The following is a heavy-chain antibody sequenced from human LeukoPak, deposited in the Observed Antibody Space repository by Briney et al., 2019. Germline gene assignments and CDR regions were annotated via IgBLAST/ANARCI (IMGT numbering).Heavy chain of an antibody. V-gene: IGHV3-9*01. CDR1: GFTFDDYA. Sequence: GGSLRLSCAASGFTFDDYAMHWVRQAPGKGLEWVSGISWNSGSIGYADSVKGRFTISRDNAKNSLYLQMNSLRAEDTALYYCAKEGVLGECLNYWGQGTLVTVSS. CDR3: AKEGVLGECLNY. CDR2: ISWNSGSI. D-gene: IGHD3-10*01. J-gene: IGHJ4*02.